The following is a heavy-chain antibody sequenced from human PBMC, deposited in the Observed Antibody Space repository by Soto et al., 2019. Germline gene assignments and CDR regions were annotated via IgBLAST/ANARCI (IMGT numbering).Heavy chain of an antibody. Sequence: GGSLRLSCAASGFTFSSYAMHWVRQAPGKGLEWVAVISYDGSNKYYADSVKGRFTISRDNSKNTLYLQMNSLRAEDTAVYYCARVPVPHSSRATHDYWGQGTLVTVSS. CDR2: ISYDGSNK. CDR3: ARVPVPHSSRATHDY. D-gene: IGHD6-13*01. CDR1: GFTFSSYA. V-gene: IGHV3-30-3*01. J-gene: IGHJ4*02.